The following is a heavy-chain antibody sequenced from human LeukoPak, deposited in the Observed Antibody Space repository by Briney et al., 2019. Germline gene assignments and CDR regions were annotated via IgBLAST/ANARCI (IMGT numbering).Heavy chain of an antibody. CDR3: ARGPPETSASVDY. CDR1: GFTFSDYY. V-gene: IGHV3-11*01. D-gene: IGHD2-2*01. Sequence: PGGSLRLSCAASGFTFSDYYMSWIRQAPGKGLEWVSYISSSGSTIYYADSVKGRFTISRDNAKNSLYLQMNSQRAEDTAVYYCARGPPETSASVDYWGQGTLVTVSS. J-gene: IGHJ4*02. CDR2: ISSSGSTI.